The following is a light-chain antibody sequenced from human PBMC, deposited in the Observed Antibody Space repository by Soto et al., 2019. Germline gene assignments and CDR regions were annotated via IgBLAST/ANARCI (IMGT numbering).Light chain of an antibody. CDR3: QQRASWPLT. J-gene: IGKJ4*01. CDR1: QSVGGR. V-gene: IGKV3-11*01. Sequence: EIELTQSPATLSLSPWERATLSCRASQSVGGRLGWYQQKPGRAPRLLIYDASIRATGIPARFSGSGSGTDFILTISSLEPEDFGVYYCQQRASWPLTFGGGTRVEI. CDR2: DAS.